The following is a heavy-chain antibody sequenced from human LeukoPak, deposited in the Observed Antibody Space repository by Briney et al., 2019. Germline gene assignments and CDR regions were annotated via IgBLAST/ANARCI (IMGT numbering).Heavy chain of an antibody. Sequence: GGSLRLSCAASGFTFSSYWMSWVRQAPGKGLEWVANVKQDGSEKYYVDSVKGRFTISRDNAKNSLYLQMNSLRAEDTAVYYCARFGSSWADYYYGMDVWGQGTTVTVSS. CDR2: VKQDGSEK. CDR3: ARFGSSWADYYYGMDV. CDR1: GFTFSSYW. V-gene: IGHV3-7*01. J-gene: IGHJ6*02. D-gene: IGHD6-13*01.